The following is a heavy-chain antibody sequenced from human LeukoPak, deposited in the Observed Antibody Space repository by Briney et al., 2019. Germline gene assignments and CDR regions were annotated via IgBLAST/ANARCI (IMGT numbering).Heavy chain of an antibody. CDR1: GFTFRSYD. CDR3: VRGGIQVSGIDEIDY. V-gene: IGHV3-13*01. Sequence: GGSLRLSCAASGFTFRSYDMHWVRQVTGKGLEWVSAVGISGETYYAGSVKGRFTISRENAKNYLYLQMNSLTAGDTAVYYCVRGGIQVSGIDEIDYWGQGTLVTVSS. CDR2: VGISGET. D-gene: IGHD6-19*01. J-gene: IGHJ4*02.